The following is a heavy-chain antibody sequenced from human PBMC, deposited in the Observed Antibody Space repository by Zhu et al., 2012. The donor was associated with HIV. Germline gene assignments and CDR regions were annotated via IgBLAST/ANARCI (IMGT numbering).Heavy chain of an antibody. CDR2: IYYSGST. J-gene: IGHJ4*02. D-gene: IGHD1-26*01. CDR1: GGSISSSSYY. V-gene: IGHV4-39*07. Sequence: QVQLQESGPGLVKPSETLSLTCTVSGGSISSSSYYWGWIRQPPGKGLEWIGSIYYSGSTYYNPSLKSRVTISVDTSKNQFSLKLSSVTAADTAVYYCARGVGXRTPYFDYWGQGTLVTVSS. CDR3: ARGVGXRTPYFDY.